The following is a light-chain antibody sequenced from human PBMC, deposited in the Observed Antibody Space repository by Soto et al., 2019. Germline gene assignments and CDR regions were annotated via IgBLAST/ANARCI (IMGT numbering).Light chain of an antibody. CDR1: QSITSNY. Sequence: EIVLTQSPGTLSLSPGERATLXXRASQSITSNYLARYQQKPGQAPRVXMYGASSRATGIPDRVSGSGSGTDFTLTVSRLEPEDFAVYLCQQYGSSPITFGQGTRLEIK. V-gene: IGKV3-20*01. CDR3: QQYGSSPIT. CDR2: GAS. J-gene: IGKJ5*01.